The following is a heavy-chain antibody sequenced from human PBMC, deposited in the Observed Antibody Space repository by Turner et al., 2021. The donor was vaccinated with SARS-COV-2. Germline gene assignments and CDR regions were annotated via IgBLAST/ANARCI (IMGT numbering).Heavy chain of an antibody. J-gene: IGHJ5*02. D-gene: IGHD6-19*01. CDR3: ARAAQWTVWFDP. CDR2: MNPNSGNT. V-gene: IGHV1-8*01. Sequence: QVQLVQSGAEVKKPGASVKVSCKASGYTFTSYDINWVRQATGQGLEWMGWMNPNSGNTGYEQKVQGRVTMTRNTTISTAYMELSRLRSEDTAVYDCARAAQWTVWFDPWGQGTLVTVSS. CDR1: GYTFTSYD.